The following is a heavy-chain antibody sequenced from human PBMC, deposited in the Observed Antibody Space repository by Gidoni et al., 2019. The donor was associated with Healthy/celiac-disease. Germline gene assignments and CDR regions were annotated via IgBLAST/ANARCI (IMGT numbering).Heavy chain of an antibody. CDR3: ARESYSGTLIVGATTSHWFDP. Sequence: QVQLVQSGAEVKKPGASVKVSCKASGYTFTGYYMHWVRQAPGQGLEWMGWINPNSGGTNYAQKFQGWVTMTRDTSISTAYMELSRLRSDDTAVYYCARESYSGTLIVGATTSHWFDPWGQGTLVTVSS. CDR2: INPNSGGT. J-gene: IGHJ5*02. CDR1: GYTFTGYY. V-gene: IGHV1-2*04. D-gene: IGHD1-26*01.